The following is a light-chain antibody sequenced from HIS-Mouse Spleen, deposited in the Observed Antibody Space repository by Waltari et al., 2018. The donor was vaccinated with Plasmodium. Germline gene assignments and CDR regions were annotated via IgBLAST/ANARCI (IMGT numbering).Light chain of an antibody. J-gene: IGLJ3*02. CDR1: SSDVGSYNF. CDR3: CSYAGSYTWV. V-gene: IGLV2-11*01. CDR2: KAS. Sequence: QSALTQPRSVSGSPGQSVTISCTGTSSDVGSYNFVSWYQQHPAKAPKLMIYKASKRPSGVPDRFSGSRSGNTASLTISGLQAEDEADYYCCSYAGSYTWVFGGGTKLTVL.